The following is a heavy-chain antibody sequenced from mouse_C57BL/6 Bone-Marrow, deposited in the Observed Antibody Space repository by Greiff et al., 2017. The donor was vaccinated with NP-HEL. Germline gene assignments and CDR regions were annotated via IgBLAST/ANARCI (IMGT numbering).Heavy chain of an antibody. CDR3: AANYGSSRYFDV. D-gene: IGHD1-1*01. CDR1: GFTFSNYW. CDR2: IRLKSDNYAT. J-gene: IGHJ1*03. Sequence: VQLKESGGGLVQPGGSMKLSCVASGFTFSNYWMNWVRQSPEKGLEWVAQIRLKSDNYATHYAESVKGRFTISRDDSKSSVYLQMNNVRAEDTGIYYCAANYGSSRYFDVWGTGTTVTVSS. V-gene: IGHV6-3*01.